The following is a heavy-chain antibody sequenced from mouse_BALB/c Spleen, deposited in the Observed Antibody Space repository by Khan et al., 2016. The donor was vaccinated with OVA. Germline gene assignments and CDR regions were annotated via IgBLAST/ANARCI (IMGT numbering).Heavy chain of an antibody. CDR2: IAPGSGST. D-gene: IGHD2-1*01. V-gene: IGHV1S41*01. J-gene: IGHJ4*01. Sequence: DLVKPGASVKLSCKASGYTFTSYWINWIKQRPGQGLEWIGRIAPGSGSTYYNETFKGKATLTVDTSSSTSYSQLSSLSSADSAVYSCARANGNYLYYYAMDYWGQGTSVTVSS. CDR3: ARANGNYLYYYAMDY. CDR1: GYTFTSYW.